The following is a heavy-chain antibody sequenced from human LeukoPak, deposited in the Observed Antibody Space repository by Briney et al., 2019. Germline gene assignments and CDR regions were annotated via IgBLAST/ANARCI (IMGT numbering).Heavy chain of an antibody. J-gene: IGHJ2*01. D-gene: IGHD4-17*01. CDR2: IKSKTDGGTT. CDR1: GFTFSHAW. V-gene: IGHV3-15*01. CDR3: GTEGAVTDWYFDL. Sequence: GGSLSLSCAASGFTFSHAWMSWVRQAPGKGLEWVGRIKSKTDGGTTDYVAPVKGRFTISRDDSKNTLYLQMNSLKTEDTAVYYCGTEGAVTDWYFDLWGRGTLVTVSS.